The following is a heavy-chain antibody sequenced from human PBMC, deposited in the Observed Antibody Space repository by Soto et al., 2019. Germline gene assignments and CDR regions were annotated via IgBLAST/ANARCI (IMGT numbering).Heavy chain of an antibody. V-gene: IGHV3-23*01. CDR2: ISGSGGST. CDR3: AKDRGSLPSA. CDR1: GFTFSSYG. Sequence: GGSLRLSCAASGFTFSSYGMSWVRQAPGKGLEWVSGISGSGGSTYCADSVKGRFTTSRDNSKNTLYLQMNSLRAEDTAVYYCAKDRGSLPSAWGQGTLVTVSS. D-gene: IGHD2-15*01. J-gene: IGHJ5*02.